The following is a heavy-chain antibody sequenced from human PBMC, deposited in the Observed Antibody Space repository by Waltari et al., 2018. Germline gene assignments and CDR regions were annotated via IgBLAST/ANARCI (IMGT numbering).Heavy chain of an antibody. Sequence: QVHLQASGPGLVKPSQTLSLTCTVSGCSISRRRYYWSSIRQPARQGLEWIGRIYTSGSTNYNTSLKSRVTISVDTSKNQFSLKLSSVTAADTAVYYCASFPRGAPAAIRRNAFDIWGQGTMVTVSS. CDR3: ASFPRGAPAAIRRNAFDI. V-gene: IGHV4-61*02. J-gene: IGHJ3*02. D-gene: IGHD2-2*02. CDR1: GCSISRRRYY. CDR2: IYTSGST.